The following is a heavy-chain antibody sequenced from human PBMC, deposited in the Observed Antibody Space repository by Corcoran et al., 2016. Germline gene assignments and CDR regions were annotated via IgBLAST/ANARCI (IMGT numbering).Heavy chain of an antibody. V-gene: IGHV3-15*01. Sequence: EVQLVESGGGLVKPGGSLRLSCAVSGFTFSNAWMSWVRQAPGKGLEWVGRIKSKTDGGTTDYAAPVKGRFTISREDSKNTLYLQMNSLKTEDTAVYYCAMVRTGGFDPWGQGTLVTVSS. CDR3: AMVRTGGFDP. CDR1: GFTFSNAW. CDR2: IKSKTDGGTT. J-gene: IGHJ5*02. D-gene: IGHD3-10*01.